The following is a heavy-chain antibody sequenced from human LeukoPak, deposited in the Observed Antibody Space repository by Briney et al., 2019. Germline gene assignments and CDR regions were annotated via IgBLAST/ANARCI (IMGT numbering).Heavy chain of an antibody. J-gene: IGHJ5*02. Sequence: PGGSLRLSCAASGFTFSSYGMHWVRQAPGKGLEWVAVISYDGSNKYYADSVKGRFTISRDNSKNTLYLQMNSLRAEDTAVYYCARASGSGYSSSWGDNWFDPWGQGTLVTVSS. D-gene: IGHD6-13*01. V-gene: IGHV3-30*03. CDR1: GFTFSSYG. CDR2: ISYDGSNK. CDR3: ARASGSGYSSSWGDNWFDP.